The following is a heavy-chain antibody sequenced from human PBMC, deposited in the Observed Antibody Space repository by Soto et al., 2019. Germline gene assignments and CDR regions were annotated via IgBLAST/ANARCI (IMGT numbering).Heavy chain of an antibody. CDR1: GGTFSSYA. D-gene: IGHD5-12*01. CDR2: IIPIFGTA. Sequence: QVQLVQSGAEVKKPGSSVKVSCKASGGTFSSYAISWVRQAPGQGLEWMGGIIPIFGTANYAQKLQGRVTITADKSTSTAYMELSSLRSEDTAVYYCARWLQFFAGRYYFDYWGQGTLVTVSS. V-gene: IGHV1-69*06. J-gene: IGHJ4*02. CDR3: ARWLQFFAGRYYFDY.